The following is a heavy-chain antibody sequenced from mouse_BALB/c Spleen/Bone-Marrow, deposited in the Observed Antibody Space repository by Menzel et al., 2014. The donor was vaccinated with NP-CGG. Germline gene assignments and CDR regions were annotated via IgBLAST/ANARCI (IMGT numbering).Heavy chain of an antibody. D-gene: IGHD2-1*01. V-gene: IGHV2-6-2*01. J-gene: IGHJ4*01. CDR3: ARHGNFVRDY. CDR2: IWCDGST. CDR1: GFSLTSYG. Sequence: QVQLQQSGPDLVAPSHSLSITCTVSGFSLTSYGVHLVRQPPGKGLEWLVVIWCDGSTTSNSALKSRVSISKDNPKHQGFLKMNKLQTDDTARYYCARHGNFVRDYRGQGPPGTVSS.